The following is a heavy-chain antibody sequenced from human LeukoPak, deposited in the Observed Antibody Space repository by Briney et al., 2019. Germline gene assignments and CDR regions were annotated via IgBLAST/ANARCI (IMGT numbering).Heavy chain of an antibody. CDR1: GYTFTSYY. V-gene: IGHV1-46*01. CDR3: ARLPAFASSSSDYFDY. Sequence: ASVKVSCKASGYTFTSYYMHWVRQAPGQGLEWMGIINPSGGSTSYAQKFQGRVTMTRDMSTSTVYMELSSLRSEDTAVYYCARLPAFASSSSDYFDYWGQGTLVTVSS. J-gene: IGHJ4*02. CDR2: INPSGGST. D-gene: IGHD6-6*01.